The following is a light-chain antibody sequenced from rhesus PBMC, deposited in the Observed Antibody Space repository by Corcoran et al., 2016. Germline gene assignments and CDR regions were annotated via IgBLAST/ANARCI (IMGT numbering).Light chain of an antibody. CDR3: QQYYSTPPT. Sequence: DIQMTQSPSSLSASVGDRVTITCRASQGITNDLAWYQQKPGETPKLLIYEASSLQRGIPSRFSGSGSGTDCTLTISSLQSEDFATYYCQQYYSTPPTCGQGTRVEIK. V-gene: IGKV1-25*01. CDR2: EAS. CDR1: QGITND. J-gene: IGKJ1*01.